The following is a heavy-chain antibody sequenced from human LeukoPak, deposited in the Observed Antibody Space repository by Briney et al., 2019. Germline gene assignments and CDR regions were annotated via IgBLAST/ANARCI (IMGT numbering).Heavy chain of an antibody. J-gene: IGHJ4*02. D-gene: IGHD3-22*01. CDR3: ARDSDYYDSSGLDY. CDR2: IYYSGST. CDR1: GGSISSYY. Sequence: SETLSLTCTVSGGSISSYYWSWIRQPPGKGLEWIGYIYYSGSTNYNPSLKSRVTISVDTSKNQFSLKLSSVTAADTAVYYCARDSDYYDSSGLDYWGQGTLVTVSS. V-gene: IGHV4-59*01.